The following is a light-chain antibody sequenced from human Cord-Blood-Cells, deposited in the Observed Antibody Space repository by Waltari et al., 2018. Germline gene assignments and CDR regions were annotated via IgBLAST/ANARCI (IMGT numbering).Light chain of an antibody. V-gene: IGLV3-25*03. CDR3: QSADSSGTVV. CDR1: ALPKQY. Sequence: SYELTQPPSLSVSPGQTARITCSGDALPKQYASWYQQKPGQAPVLVIYKDSERPSGIPERFSGSSSGTTVTLTISGVQAEDEADYYCQSADSSGTVVFGGGTKLTVL. J-gene: IGLJ2*01. CDR2: KDS.